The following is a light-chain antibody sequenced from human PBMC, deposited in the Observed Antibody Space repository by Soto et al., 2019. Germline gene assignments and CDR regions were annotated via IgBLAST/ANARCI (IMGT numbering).Light chain of an antibody. CDR1: QSVSSSY. CDR3: QQYGSSPRT. Sequence: EIVLTQSPGALSLSPGERATISYGASQSVSSSYLAWYQQKPGQAPRLLIYGASTRATGIPDRFSGSGSGTDFTLTISRLEPEDFAVYYGQQYGSSPRTFGQGTKVEIK. CDR2: GAS. V-gene: IGKV3-20*01. J-gene: IGKJ1*01.